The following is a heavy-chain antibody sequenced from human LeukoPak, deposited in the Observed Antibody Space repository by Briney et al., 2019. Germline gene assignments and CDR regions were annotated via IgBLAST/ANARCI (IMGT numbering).Heavy chain of an antibody. CDR1: GYSINNYY. D-gene: IGHD3-22*01. CDR2: IYYSGST. Sequence: SETLSLTCTVSGYSINNYYWSWIRQPPGKGLEWIGYIYYSGSTNYNPSLKSRVTISVDTSKNQFSLKLTSVTAADTAVYYCARISQYYDSSGYYSYYFDYWGQGTLVTVSS. V-gene: IGHV4-59*01. CDR3: ARISQYYDSSGYYSYYFDY. J-gene: IGHJ4*02.